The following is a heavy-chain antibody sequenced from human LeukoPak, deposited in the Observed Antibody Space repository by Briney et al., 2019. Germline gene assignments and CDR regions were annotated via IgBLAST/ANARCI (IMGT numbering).Heavy chain of an antibody. D-gene: IGHD6-13*01. CDR3: ARLTSSSSGSSFDY. J-gene: IGHJ4*02. CDR1: GGSISNYY. CDR2: IYYSGST. V-gene: IGHV4-59*08. Sequence: SETLSVTCTVSGGSISNYYWSWIRQPPGKGLEWIGYIYYSGSTNYTPSLKSRVAVSVDTSKNQFSLKLSSVTAADTAVYYCARLTSSSSGSSFDYWGQGTLVTVSS.